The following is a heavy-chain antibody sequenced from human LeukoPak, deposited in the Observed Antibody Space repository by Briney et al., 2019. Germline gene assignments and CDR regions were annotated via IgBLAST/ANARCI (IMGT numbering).Heavy chain of an antibody. J-gene: IGHJ5*02. CDR1: GYTFTDYY. V-gene: IGHV1-2*02. CDR3: ARVDILTGYTIDP. Sequence: GASVKVSCKASGYTFTDYYMHWVRQAPGQGLEWMGWINPNSGGTNYAQKFQGRVTMTRDKSISTAYMELYSLRSDDTAVYYCARVDILTGYTIDPWGQGTLVTVSS. D-gene: IGHD3-9*01. CDR2: INPNSGGT.